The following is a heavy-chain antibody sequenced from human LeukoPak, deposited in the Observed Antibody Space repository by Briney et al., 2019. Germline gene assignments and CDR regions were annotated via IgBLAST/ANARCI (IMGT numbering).Heavy chain of an antibody. CDR2: ISAYNGNT. V-gene: IGHV1-18*01. CDR1: GYTFTSYG. CDR3: ARESDTAMVKYFDY. D-gene: IGHD5-18*01. Sequence: GASVKVSCKASGYTFTSYGISWVRQAPGQGLECIAWISAYNGNTNYAQKLQGRVTMTTDTSTSTAYMELRSLRSDDTAVYYCARESDTAMVKYFDYWGQGTLVTVSS. J-gene: IGHJ4*02.